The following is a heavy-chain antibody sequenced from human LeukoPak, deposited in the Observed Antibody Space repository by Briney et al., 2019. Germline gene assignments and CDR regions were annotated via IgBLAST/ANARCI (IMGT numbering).Heavy chain of an antibody. CDR1: GLSFSSYW. CDR3: AIVAWGDPNSPFVY. D-gene: IGHD2-21*02. V-gene: IGHV3-74*01. CDR2: INSDGSRT. J-gene: IGHJ4*02. Sequence: GGSLRLSWAASGLSFSSYWIHRVRQAPGKGLVWVSRINSDGSRTTYADSVKGRFTISRDNAKNTLYLQMNSLRAEDTAVYYCAIVAWGDPNSPFVYCGQGALVTVSS.